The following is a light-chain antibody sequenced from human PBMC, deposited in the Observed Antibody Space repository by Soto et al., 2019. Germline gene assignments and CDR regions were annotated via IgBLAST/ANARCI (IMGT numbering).Light chain of an antibody. CDR3: TSCTGATTLDVL. CDR2: EVS. J-gene: IGLJ2*01. CDR1: SSDGHC. Sequence: QSVLTQPASVSGSPGQSITISCTGTSSDGHCVSWYQVHPGKAPKLIISEVSNRPSGISNRFSGSKSDYTASLTISGLQAEDEADYYCTSCTGATTLDVLFGGGTKLTVL. V-gene: IGLV2-14*01.